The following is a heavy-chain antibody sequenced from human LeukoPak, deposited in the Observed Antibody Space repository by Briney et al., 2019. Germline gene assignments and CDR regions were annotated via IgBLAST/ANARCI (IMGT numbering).Heavy chain of an antibody. CDR2: ISYSGST. J-gene: IGHJ5*02. Sequence: PSETLSLTCTVSGVSISSYYWSWIRQPPGKGLEWIGYISYSGSTNYNPSLRSRVTMSVDTSQNQFSLKLNSVTAADTAVYYCARHESYGDANWFDPWGQGTLVTVSS. D-gene: IGHD4-17*01. V-gene: IGHV4-59*08. CDR3: ARHESYGDANWFDP. CDR1: GVSISSYY.